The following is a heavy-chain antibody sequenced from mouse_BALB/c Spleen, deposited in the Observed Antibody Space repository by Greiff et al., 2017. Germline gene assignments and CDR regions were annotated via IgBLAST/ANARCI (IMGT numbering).Heavy chain of an antibody. CDR2: ISSGGSYT. Sequence: EVMLVESGGDLVKPGGSLKLSCAASGFTFSSYGMSWVRQTPDKGLEWVATISSGGSYTYYPDSVKGRFTISRDNAKNTLYLQISSLKSADTAMYYCARRDGDDGFAYWGQGTPVTVSA. D-gene: IGHD2-2*01. CDR3: ARRDGDDGFAY. CDR1: GFTFSSYG. V-gene: IGHV5-6*02. J-gene: IGHJ3*01.